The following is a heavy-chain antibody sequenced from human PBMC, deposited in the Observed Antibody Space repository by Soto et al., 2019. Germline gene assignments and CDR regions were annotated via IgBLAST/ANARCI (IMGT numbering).Heavy chain of an antibody. D-gene: IGHD1-7*01. CDR2: ISAYNGNT. CDR1: GYTFTSYG. CDR3: ARGRITGTFRWYNWFDP. J-gene: IGHJ5*02. Sequence: ASVKVSCKASGYTFTSYGISWVRQAPGQGLEWMGWISAYNGNTNYAQRFQGRVTITADESTSTAYMELSSLRSEDTAVYYCARGRITGTFRWYNWFDPWGQGTLVTVSS. V-gene: IGHV1-18*01.